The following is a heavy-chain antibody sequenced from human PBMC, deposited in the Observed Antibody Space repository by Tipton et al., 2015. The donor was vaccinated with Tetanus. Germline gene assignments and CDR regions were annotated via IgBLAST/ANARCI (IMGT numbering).Heavy chain of an antibody. Sequence: TLSLTCTVSGGSISSFNYYWGWVRQPPGKGLEWIGSIYYSGSTYYNPSLASRVTMSVDTSKIQFSLKVSSVTAADTAVYYCARLSSSANDAHAFDIWGQRTMVTVSS. J-gene: IGHJ3*02. D-gene: IGHD3-22*01. CDR3: ARLSSSANDAHAFDI. V-gene: IGHV4-39*01. CDR1: GGSISSFNYY. CDR2: IYYSGST.